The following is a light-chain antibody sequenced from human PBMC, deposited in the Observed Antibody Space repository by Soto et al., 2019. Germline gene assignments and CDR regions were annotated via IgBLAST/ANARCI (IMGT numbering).Light chain of an antibody. Sequence: DIVMTQSPLSLPVTPGEPASISCRSSQSLLHSNGYNYLDWYLLKPGQSPQLLIYLGSNRASGVPMRLSDSGSGTDFTLKIRRVEAEDVGVYYCMQALQTPYTFGQGTKLEIK. CDR2: LGS. J-gene: IGKJ2*01. CDR3: MQALQTPYT. CDR1: QSLLHSNGYNY. V-gene: IGKV2-28*01.